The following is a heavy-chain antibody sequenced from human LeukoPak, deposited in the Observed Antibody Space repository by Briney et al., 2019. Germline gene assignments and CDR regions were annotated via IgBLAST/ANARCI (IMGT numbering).Heavy chain of an antibody. CDR1: GGSFSGYY. J-gene: IGHJ4*02. V-gene: IGHV4-59*01. D-gene: IGHD3-16*02. CDR3: ARDVILDR. CDR2: IYYSGST. Sequence: PSETLSLTCAVYGGSFSGYYWSWIRQPPGKGLEWIGYIYYSGSTNYNPSLKSRVTISVDTSKNQFSLKLSSVTAADTAVYYCARDVILDRWGQGTLVTVSS.